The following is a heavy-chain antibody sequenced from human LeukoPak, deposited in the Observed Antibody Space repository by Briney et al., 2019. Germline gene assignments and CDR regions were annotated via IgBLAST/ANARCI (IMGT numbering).Heavy chain of an antibody. V-gene: IGHV4-34*01. CDR1: GGSFSGYY. CDR2: INHSGST. Sequence: SETLSLTCAVYGGSFSGYYWSWIRQPPGKGLEWIGEINHSGSTNYNPSLKSRVTISVDTSKNQFSLKLSSVTAADTAVYYCARSRYCSGGSCPGYFDYWGQGTLVTVSS. CDR3: ARSRYCSGGSCPGYFDY. D-gene: IGHD2-15*01. J-gene: IGHJ4*02.